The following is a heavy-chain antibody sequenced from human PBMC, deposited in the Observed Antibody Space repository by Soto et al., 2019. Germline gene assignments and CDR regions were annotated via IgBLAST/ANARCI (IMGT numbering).Heavy chain of an antibody. CDR1: GGSISSYY. CDR3: ARARIVVVPAAQYNWFDP. J-gene: IGHJ5*02. CDR2: IYYSGST. V-gene: IGHV4-59*01. D-gene: IGHD2-2*01. Sequence: PSETLSLTCTVSGGSISSYYWSWIRQPPGKGLEWIGYIYYSGSTNYNPSLKSRVTISVDTSKNQFSLKLSSVTAADTAVYYCARARIVVVPAAQYNWFDPWGQGTLVTVPQ.